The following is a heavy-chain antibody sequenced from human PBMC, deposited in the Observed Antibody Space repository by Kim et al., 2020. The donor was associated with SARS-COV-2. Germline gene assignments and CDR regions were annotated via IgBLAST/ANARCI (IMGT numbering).Heavy chain of an antibody. CDR1: GGSFSGYY. CDR2: INHSGST. D-gene: IGHD2-2*01. Sequence: SETLSLTCAVYGGSFSGYYWSWIRQPPGKGLEWIGEINHSGSTNYNPSLKSRVTISVDTPKNQFSLKLSSVTAADTAVYYCARTPAAAVDYWGQGTLVTVSS. J-gene: IGHJ4*02. V-gene: IGHV4-34*01. CDR3: ARTPAAAVDY.